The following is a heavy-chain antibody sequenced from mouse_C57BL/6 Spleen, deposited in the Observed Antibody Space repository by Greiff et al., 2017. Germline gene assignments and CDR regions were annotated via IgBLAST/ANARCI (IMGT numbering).Heavy chain of an antibody. D-gene: IGHD2-2*01. J-gene: IGHJ1*03. Sequence: QVTLKVCGPGILQSSQTLSLTCSFSGFSLSTSGMGVSWIRQPSGKGLEWLAHSYWDDDKRNNPSLKSRLTISKDTSRNQVFLKITSVDTADTATYYGARRPKYGYYWYFDVWGTGTTVTVSS. V-gene: IGHV8-12*01. CDR3: ARRPKYGYYWYFDV. CDR2: SYWDDDK. CDR1: GFSLSTSGMG.